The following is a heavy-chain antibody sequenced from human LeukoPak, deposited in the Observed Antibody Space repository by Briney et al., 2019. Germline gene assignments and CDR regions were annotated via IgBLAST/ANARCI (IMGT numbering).Heavy chain of an antibody. CDR1: GFTFSSYG. D-gene: IGHD3-22*01. Sequence: GGSLRLSCEASGFTFSSYGMHWVRQAPGKGLEWVAVISYDGSNKYYADSVKGRFTISRDNSNNTLYLQMNSLRAEDTAVYYCAKGSRSSGHYSDYWGQGTLVTVSS. V-gene: IGHV3-30*18. CDR2: ISYDGSNK. J-gene: IGHJ4*02. CDR3: AKGSRSSGHYSDY.